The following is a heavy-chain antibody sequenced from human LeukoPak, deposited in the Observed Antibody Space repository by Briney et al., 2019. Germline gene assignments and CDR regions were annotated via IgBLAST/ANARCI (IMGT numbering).Heavy chain of an antibody. CDR2: INWSGDTA. CDR3: AKGNSGEYYDTYFDS. CDR1: GFTFDDYT. V-gene: IGHV3-43*01. D-gene: IGHD1-26*01. Sequence: GGSLRLSCAVSGFTFDDYTMHWVRQAPGKGLEWVSLINWSGDTAYYADSVKGRFTISRDNSGNSLYLQMNSLRSEDTAFYYCAKGNSGEYYDTYFDSWGQGTLVAVSS. J-gene: IGHJ4*02.